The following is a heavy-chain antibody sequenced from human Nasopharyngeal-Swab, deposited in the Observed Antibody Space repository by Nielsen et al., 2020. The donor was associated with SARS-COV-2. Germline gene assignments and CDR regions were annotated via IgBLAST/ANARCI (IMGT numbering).Heavy chain of an antibody. CDR1: GFTFSDYY. J-gene: IGHJ4*02. V-gene: IGHV3-23*01. Sequence: GGSLRLSCAASGFTFSDYYMSWIRQAPGKGLEWVSAISGSGGSTYYADSVKGRFTISRDNSKNTLYLQMNSLRAEDTAVYYCAKRPTGSTFGDWGQGTLVTVSS. CDR2: ISGSGGST. D-gene: IGHD3-16*01. CDR3: AKRPTGSTFGD.